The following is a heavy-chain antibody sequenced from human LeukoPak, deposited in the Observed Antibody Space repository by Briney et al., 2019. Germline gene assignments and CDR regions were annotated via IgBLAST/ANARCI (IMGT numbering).Heavy chain of an antibody. V-gene: IGHV4-61*02. D-gene: IGHD5-12*01. CDR1: GGSISRGSYY. Sequence: SETLSLTCIVSGGSISRGSYYWNWIRQPAGKGLEWMGRVYNSGSTNYNPSLKSRVTISTDVSKNQFSLKLTSVTAADTAVYYCARAREPVAIDYWGQGTLVTVSS. CDR3: ARAREPVAIDY. CDR2: VYNSGST. J-gene: IGHJ4*02.